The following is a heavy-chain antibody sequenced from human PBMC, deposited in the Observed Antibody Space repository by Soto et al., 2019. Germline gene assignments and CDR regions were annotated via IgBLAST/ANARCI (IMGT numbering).Heavy chain of an antibody. Sequence: QVQLQESGPGLVKPSQTLSLTCTVSGGSISSGGYYWSWIRQHPGKGLEWIGYIYYSGSTYYNPSLKGRATIAVDTSKNQFPLQLGSVTAADTAVYYCARAYGSGYMDVWGQGTTVTVSS. V-gene: IGHV4-31*03. D-gene: IGHD3-10*01. CDR3: ARAYGSGYMDV. CDR1: GGSISSGGYY. J-gene: IGHJ6*02. CDR2: IYYSGST.